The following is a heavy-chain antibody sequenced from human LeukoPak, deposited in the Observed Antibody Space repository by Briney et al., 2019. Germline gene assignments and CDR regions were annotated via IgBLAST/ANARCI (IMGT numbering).Heavy chain of an antibody. D-gene: IGHD2-2*01. CDR3: ARADCSSSTCYLRRSWLDP. J-gene: IGHJ5*02. CDR2: ISTSSRYI. Sequence: GGSQRLSCAASGFTLSNYDMNWVRQAPGKGLEWVSSISTSSRYIYYKDSMRGRFTISIDDAKNSLYLEMNSLRAEDTAVYYCARADCSSSTCYLRRSWLDPWGQGTLVTVSS. CDR1: GFTLSNYD. V-gene: IGHV3-21*01.